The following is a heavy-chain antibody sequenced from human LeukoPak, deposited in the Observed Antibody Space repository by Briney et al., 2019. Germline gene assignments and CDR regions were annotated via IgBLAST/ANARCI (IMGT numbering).Heavy chain of an antibody. CDR2: IIPIFGTA. J-gene: IGHJ6*02. CDR1: GGTFSSYA. V-gene: IGHV1-69*13. Sequence: SVKVSCKASGGTFSSYAISWVRQAPGQGLEWMGGIIPIFGTANYAQKFQGRVTITADESTSTAYMELSSLRSEDTAVYYCARDRSGGTSGYYGMDVWGQGTTVAVSS. D-gene: IGHD2-15*01. CDR3: ARDRSGGTSGYYGMDV.